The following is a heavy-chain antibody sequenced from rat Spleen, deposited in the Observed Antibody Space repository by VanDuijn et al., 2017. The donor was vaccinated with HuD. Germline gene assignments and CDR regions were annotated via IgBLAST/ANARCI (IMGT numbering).Heavy chain of an antibody. V-gene: IGHV5-22*01. CDR3: TREMYTTEGMVDYWYFDF. CDR2: INHEGSST. J-gene: IGHJ1*01. D-gene: IGHD1-11*01. Sequence: EVQLVESGGGLVQPGRSLKLSCAASGFTFSDYYMAWVVQAPKKGLEWVASINHEGSSTYYGDSVKGRFTISRDNAQNTLYLQMNSLRSEDTATYYCTREMYTTEGMVDYWYFDFWGPGTMVTVSS. CDR1: GFTFSDYY.